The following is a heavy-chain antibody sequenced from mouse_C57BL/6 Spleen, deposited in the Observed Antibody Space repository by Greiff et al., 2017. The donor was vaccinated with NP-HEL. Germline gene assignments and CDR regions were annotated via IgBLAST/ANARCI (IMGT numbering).Heavy chain of an antibody. CDR3: AREGTAQATDYFDY. D-gene: IGHD3-2*02. Sequence: VQLQQSGPELVKPGASVKISCKASGYAFSSSWMNWVKQRPGKGLERIGRIYPGDGDTNYNGKFKGKATLTADKSSSTAYMQLSSLTSEDSAVYFCAREGTAQATDYFDYWGQGTTLTVSS. J-gene: IGHJ2*01. CDR1: GYAFSSSW. V-gene: IGHV1-82*01. CDR2: IYPGDGDT.